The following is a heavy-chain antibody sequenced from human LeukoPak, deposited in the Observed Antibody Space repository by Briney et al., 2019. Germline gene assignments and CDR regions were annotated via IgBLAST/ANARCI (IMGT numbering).Heavy chain of an antibody. CDR1: GYSFTDYY. CDR2: INPNSGGT. Sequence: ASVKVSCKASGYSFTDYYMHWVRQAPGQGLEWMGWINPNSGGTNSAQKFQGRDTMTRDTSITTVYMEVSWLTSDDTAIYYCARADRLHGGPYLIGPWGQGTLVIVSS. CDR3: ARADRLHGGPYLIGP. D-gene: IGHD3-16*01. V-gene: IGHV1-2*02. J-gene: IGHJ5*02.